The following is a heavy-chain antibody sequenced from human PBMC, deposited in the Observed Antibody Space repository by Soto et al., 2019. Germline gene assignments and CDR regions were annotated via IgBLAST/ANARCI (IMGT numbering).Heavy chain of an antibody. J-gene: IGHJ6*02. Sequence: QVQLQESGPGLVKPSGTLSLTCAVSGGSISSSNWWSWVRQPPGKGLEWIGEIYHSGSTTYNPSLTLRVTISVNKAKPLVSLTLSSVTGADRAVYYCRRGVGGFYTGMDVWGQGTTVTFSS. D-gene: IGHD3-10*01. CDR3: RRGVGGFYTGMDV. CDR2: IYHSGST. V-gene: IGHV4-4*02. CDR1: GGSISSSNW.